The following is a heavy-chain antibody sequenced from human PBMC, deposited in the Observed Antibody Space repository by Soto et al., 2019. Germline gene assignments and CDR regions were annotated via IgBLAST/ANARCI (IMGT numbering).Heavy chain of an antibody. D-gene: IGHD4-17*01. J-gene: IGHJ4*02. Sequence: QVQLVQSGAEVKKPGASVKVSCKPSGYSYTTFGISWVRQAPGQGLEWMGWMNSNSGKTDYAQKFQGRVTMTTDTFTRTAYMALGSLTSDDTAVYFCFRARLTVTGKKCFDYWAQGTLVTVSS. CDR2: MNSNSGKT. CDR3: FRARLTVTGKKCFDY. V-gene: IGHV1-18*01. CDR1: GYSYTTFG.